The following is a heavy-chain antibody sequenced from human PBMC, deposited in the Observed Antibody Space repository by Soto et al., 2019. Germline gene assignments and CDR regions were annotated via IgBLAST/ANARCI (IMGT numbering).Heavy chain of an antibody. J-gene: IGHJ4*02. V-gene: IGHV3-30-3*01. CDR3: ARDKRDLRFLEWSYYSDF. CDR2: ISYDGSNK. CDR1: GFTFSSYA. Sequence: QVQLVESGGGVVQPGRSLRLSCAASGFTFSSYAMHWVRQAPGKGLEWVAVISYDGSNKYYADSVKGRFTISRDNAKNPLDLQMNSLGAEDTALYYCARDKRDLRFLEWSYYSDFWGEGTLVTVSS. D-gene: IGHD3-3*01.